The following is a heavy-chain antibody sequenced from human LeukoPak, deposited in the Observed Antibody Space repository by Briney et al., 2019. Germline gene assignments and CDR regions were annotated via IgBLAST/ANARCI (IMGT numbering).Heavy chain of an antibody. CDR3: AKDRGYHYDSSGYYRMDAFDI. Sequence: SETLSLTCTVYGGSISSYYWSWIRQPPGKGLEWIGYIYYSGSTNYNPSLKSRVTISVDTSKNQFSLKLSSVTAADTAVYYCAKDRGYHYDSSGYYRMDAFDIWGQGTMVTVSS. V-gene: IGHV4-59*01. CDR1: GGSISSYY. CDR2: IYYSGST. J-gene: IGHJ3*02. D-gene: IGHD3-22*01.